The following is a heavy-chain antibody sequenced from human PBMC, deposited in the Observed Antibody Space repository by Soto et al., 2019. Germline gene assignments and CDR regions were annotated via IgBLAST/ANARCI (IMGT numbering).Heavy chain of an antibody. CDR2: ISAYNGNT. CDR3: GRDSKWDDTSVGMDV. Sequence: ASVKVSCKASGYTFTSYGISWVRQAPGQGLEWMGWISAYNGNTNFAQKLQGRVTITRDTSASTAYMELSSLRSEDTSVYYCGRDSKWDDTSVGMDVWGQGTKDTVSS. J-gene: IGHJ6*02. V-gene: IGHV1-18*01. D-gene: IGHD2-2*01. CDR1: GYTFTSYG.